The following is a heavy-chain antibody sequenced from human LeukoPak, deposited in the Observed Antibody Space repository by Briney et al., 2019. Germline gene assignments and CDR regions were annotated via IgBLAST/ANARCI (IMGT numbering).Heavy chain of an antibody. CDR3: AREKIGYYDGSGRGWFDP. V-gene: IGHV4-61*02. CDR2: VYTSGST. J-gene: IGHJ5*02. D-gene: IGHD3-22*01. CDR1: GGSISSSNW. Sequence: SETLSLTCAVSGGSISSSNWWSWVRQPAGKGLEWIGRVYTSGSTNYNPSLKSRVTISVDTSRKQFSLKLSSVTAADTAVYYCAREKIGYYDGSGRGWFDPWGQGTLVTVSS.